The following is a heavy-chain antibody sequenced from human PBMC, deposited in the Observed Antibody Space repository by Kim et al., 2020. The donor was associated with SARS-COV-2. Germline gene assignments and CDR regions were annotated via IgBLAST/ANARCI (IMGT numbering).Heavy chain of an antibody. CDR3: ARGGNWFDP. V-gene: IGHV4-59*01. Sequence: SETLSLTCTVSGDSMSNSYWNWIRQPPGKGLEWIGDIYYSGTTNQNPSLKRRVTISVDTSKNQFFLKLNSVTAADAAVYYCARGGNWFDPWGQGILVTVS. J-gene: IGHJ5*02. CDR2: IYYSGTT. CDR1: GDSMSNSY. D-gene: IGHD3-10*01.